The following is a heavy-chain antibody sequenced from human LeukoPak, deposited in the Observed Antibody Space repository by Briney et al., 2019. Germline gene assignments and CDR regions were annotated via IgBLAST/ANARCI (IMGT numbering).Heavy chain of an antibody. J-gene: IGHJ5*02. CDR2: IIPIFGTA. V-gene: IGHV1-69*13. CDR3: ARGYCPTPTCYSDNWFDP. CDR1: GGTFSSYA. D-gene: IGHD2-2*01. Sequence: SEKVSCKASGGTFSSYAISWVRQAPGQGLEWMGGIIPIFGTANYAQKFQGRVTITADESTSTAYMELSSLRSEDTAVYYCARGYCPTPTCYSDNWFDPWGQGTLVTVSS.